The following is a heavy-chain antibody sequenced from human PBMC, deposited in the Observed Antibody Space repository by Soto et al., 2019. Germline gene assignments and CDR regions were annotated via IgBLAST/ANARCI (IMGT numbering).Heavy chain of an antibody. D-gene: IGHD1-26*01. J-gene: IGHJ3*02. CDR3: AADRGSPLAFDI. CDR1: GFTFTSSA. V-gene: IGHV1-58*01. CDR2: IVVGSGNT. Sequence: SVKVSCKASGFTFTSSAVQWVRQARGQRLEWIGWIVVGSGNTNYAQRFQERVTITRDMSTSTAYMELSSLRSEDTAVYYCAADRGSPLAFDIWGQGTMVTVSS.